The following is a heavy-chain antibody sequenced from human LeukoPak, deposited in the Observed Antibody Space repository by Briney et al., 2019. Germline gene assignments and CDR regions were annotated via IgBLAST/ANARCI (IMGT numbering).Heavy chain of an antibody. V-gene: IGHV4-39*01. D-gene: IGHD1-26*01. Sequence: PSETLSLTCLVSGGSIGSSSYYWGWIRQPPGKGLEWIGSIYYTGSAYYNPSLKSRVTISVDTSKNQFSLKVSSVTAADTAVYYCAGWRRRSPPNWYFDLWGRGTLVTVSS. CDR3: AGWRRRSPPNWYFDL. CDR1: GGSIGSSSYY. CDR2: IYYTGSA. J-gene: IGHJ2*01.